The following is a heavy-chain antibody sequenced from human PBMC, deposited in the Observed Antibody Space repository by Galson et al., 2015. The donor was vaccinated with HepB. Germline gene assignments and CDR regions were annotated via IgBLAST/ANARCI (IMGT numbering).Heavy chain of an antibody. CDR1: GFTFSSYA. Sequence: SLRLSCAASGFTFSSYAMSWVRQAPGKGLEWVSAISGSGGSTYYADSVKGRFTISRDNSKNTLYLQMNSLRAEDTAVYYCAKRRGGYDILTGYYDPSWYYGMDVWGQGTTVTVSS. D-gene: IGHD3-9*01. CDR3: AKRRGGYDILTGYYDPSWYYGMDV. CDR2: ISGSGGST. J-gene: IGHJ6*02. V-gene: IGHV3-23*01.